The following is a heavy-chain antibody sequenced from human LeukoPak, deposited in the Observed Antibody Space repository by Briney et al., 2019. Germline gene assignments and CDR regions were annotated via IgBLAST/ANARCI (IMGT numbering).Heavy chain of an antibody. Sequence: GGCLRLSCAASVFTFSTYAMNWVRQTPGEGLRWGLCITAYSGYIYYADSVEGRFNLPRDNDKNTLYLQINSMSAEDTAVFYCARYGVSSSTSYIDFWGQGTLVTVSS. J-gene: IGHJ4*02. V-gene: IGHV3-21*01. D-gene: IGHD2-2*01. CDR3: ARYGVSSSTSYIDF. CDR2: ITAYSGYI. CDR1: VFTFSTYA.